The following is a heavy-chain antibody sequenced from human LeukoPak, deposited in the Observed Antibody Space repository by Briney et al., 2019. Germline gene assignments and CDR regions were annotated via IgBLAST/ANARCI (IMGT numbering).Heavy chain of an antibody. V-gene: IGHV4-34*01. Sequence: SETLSLTCAVYGGSFSGYYWSWIRQPPGKGLEWIGEINHSGSTNYNPSLKSRVTISVDTSKNQFSLKLSSVPAADTAVYYCARSQDIVVVPASRSFDYWGQGTLVTVSS. CDR2: INHSGST. J-gene: IGHJ4*02. D-gene: IGHD2-2*01. CDR1: GGSFSGYY. CDR3: ARSQDIVVVPASRSFDY.